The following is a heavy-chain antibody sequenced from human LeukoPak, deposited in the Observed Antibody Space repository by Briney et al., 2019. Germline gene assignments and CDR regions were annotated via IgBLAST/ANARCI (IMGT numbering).Heavy chain of an antibody. V-gene: IGHV1-69*01. CDR1: GGTFSSYA. Sequence: GASVKVSRKASGGTFSSYAISWVRQAPGQGLEWMGGIIPIFGTANYAQKFQGRVTITADESTSTAYMELSSLRSEDTAVYYCARDSPPSIAVALSGFDLWGRGTLVTVSS. J-gene: IGHJ2*01. CDR2: IIPIFGTA. D-gene: IGHD6-19*01. CDR3: ARDSPPSIAVALSGFDL.